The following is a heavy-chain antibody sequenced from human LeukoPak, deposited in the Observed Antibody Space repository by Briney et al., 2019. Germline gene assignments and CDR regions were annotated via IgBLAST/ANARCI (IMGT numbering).Heavy chain of an antibody. Sequence: GGSLRLSCAASGFTFSSYWMHWVRQAPGRGLVWVSRTNSDGKTTRYADSAKGRFTTSRDNAKNSLYLQMNSLRAEDTALYYCARGYGSGEDGDYWGQGTLVTVSS. CDR3: ARGYGSGEDGDY. V-gene: IGHV3-74*01. CDR1: GFTFSSYW. CDR2: TNSDGKTT. D-gene: IGHD3-10*01. J-gene: IGHJ4*02.